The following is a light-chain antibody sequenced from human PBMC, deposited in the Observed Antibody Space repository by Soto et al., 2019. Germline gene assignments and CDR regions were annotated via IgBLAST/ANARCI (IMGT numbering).Light chain of an antibody. CDR1: QSVSSY. J-gene: IGKJ4*01. CDR2: GAS. V-gene: IGKV3-11*01. Sequence: EIVLTQSPATLSLSPGERATLSCRASQSVSSYFAWYQQIPGQPPRLLIYGASNWATGIPARFSGSGSGTDFTLTISSLEPEDFAVYYCQQRINWPLTFGGGTKVEIK. CDR3: QQRINWPLT.